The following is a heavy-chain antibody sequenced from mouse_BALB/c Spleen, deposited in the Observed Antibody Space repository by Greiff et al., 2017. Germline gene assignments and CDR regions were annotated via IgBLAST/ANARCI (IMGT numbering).Heavy chain of an antibody. V-gene: IGHV1-4*02. CDR2: INPSTGYT. J-gene: IGHJ4*01. CDR1: GYTFTSYW. CDR3: ARWRGTRDYYAMDY. D-gene: IGHD3-3*01. Sequence: QVQLQQSAAELARPGASVKMSCKASGYTFTSYWMHWVKQRPGQGLEWIGYINPSTGYTEYNQKFKDKATLTADKSSSTAYMQLSSLTSEDSAVYYCARWRGTRDYYAMDYWGQGTSVTVSS.